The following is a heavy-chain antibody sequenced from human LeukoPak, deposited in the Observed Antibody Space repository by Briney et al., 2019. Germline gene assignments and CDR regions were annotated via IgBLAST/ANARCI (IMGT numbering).Heavy chain of an antibody. D-gene: IGHD3-10*01. J-gene: IGHJ4*02. CDR3: ARDRLREYGSGSSRFDY. Sequence: ASVKVSCKASGYTFTSYYLHLVRHAPGQGLEWMGIIYPSGGSTSYAQKFQGRVTMTRDMSTSTVYMELSSLRSEDTAVYYCARDRLREYGSGSSRFDYWGQGTLVTVSS. V-gene: IGHV1-46*01. CDR2: IYPSGGST. CDR1: GYTFTSYY.